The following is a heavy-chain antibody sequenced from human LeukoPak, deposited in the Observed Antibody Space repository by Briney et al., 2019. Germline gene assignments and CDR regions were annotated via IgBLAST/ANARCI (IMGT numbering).Heavy chain of an antibody. Sequence: SVKVSCKASGGTFSSYAISWVRQAPGQGLEWMGGIIPIFGTANYAQKFQGRVTITADKSTSTAYMELSSLRSEDTAVYYCARGRVRYSGFDYWGQGTLVTVSS. V-gene: IGHV1-69*06. CDR2: IIPIFGTA. D-gene: IGHD5-12*01. CDR3: ARGRVRYSGFDY. CDR1: GGTFSSYA. J-gene: IGHJ4*02.